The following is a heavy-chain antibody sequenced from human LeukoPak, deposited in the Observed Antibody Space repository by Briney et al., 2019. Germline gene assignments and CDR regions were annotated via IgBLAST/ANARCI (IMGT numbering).Heavy chain of an antibody. CDR1: GYTFSNYG. CDR3: ARDNDKVVDH. Sequence: VKVSCKTSGYTFSNYGISWVRQAPGQGLEWMGWITAYNGNRLYAQRFQGRITLTTDTSTSTSYMELRSLEYDDTAIYYCARDNDKVVDHWGQGTLVTVSS. D-gene: IGHD1-1*01. CDR2: ITAYNGNR. V-gene: IGHV1-18*01. J-gene: IGHJ4*01.